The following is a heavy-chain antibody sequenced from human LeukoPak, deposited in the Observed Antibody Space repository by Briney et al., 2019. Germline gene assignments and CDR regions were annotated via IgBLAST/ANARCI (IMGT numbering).Heavy chain of an antibody. CDR3: ARVAADSWNDFDY. CDR1: GGSISSYY. D-gene: IGHD1-1*01. CDR2: IYDSGST. Sequence: SETLSLTCTVSGGSISSYYWSWIRQPPGKGLEWIGYIYDSGSTNYNPSLKSRVTISVDTSKNQFSLKLSSVSAADTAVYYCARVAADSWNDFDYWVQGTLVTVSS. J-gene: IGHJ4*02. V-gene: IGHV4-59*01.